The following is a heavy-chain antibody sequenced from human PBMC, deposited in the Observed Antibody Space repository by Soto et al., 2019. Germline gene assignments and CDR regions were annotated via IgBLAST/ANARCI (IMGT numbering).Heavy chain of an antibody. CDR3: VKQAHGLDGVAFDY. Sequence: GGSLRLSCSASGFIFSESTIYWVRQVPGKGLEAISAVSTSGRSTYYADSVKDRFTISRDNSKNTLFLQMGSLRPEDTAIYYCVKQAHGLDGVAFDYWGQGTQVTAPQ. CDR1: GFIFSEST. D-gene: IGHD2-15*01. CDR2: VSTSGRST. J-gene: IGHJ4*02. V-gene: IGHV3-64D*06.